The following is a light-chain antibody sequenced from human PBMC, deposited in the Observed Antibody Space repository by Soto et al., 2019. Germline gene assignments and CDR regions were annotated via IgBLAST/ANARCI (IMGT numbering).Light chain of an antibody. CDR1: QGISSY. J-gene: IGKJ4*01. V-gene: IGKV1-9*01. CDR3: QQLNSYRST. CDR2: AAS. Sequence: DIQLTQSPSFLSASVGDRVTLTCRASQGISSYLAWYQQKPGKAPKLLIYAASTLQSGVPSRFSGSGSGTEFTLTISSLQPEDFATYYCQQLNSYRSTFGGGTKVEIK.